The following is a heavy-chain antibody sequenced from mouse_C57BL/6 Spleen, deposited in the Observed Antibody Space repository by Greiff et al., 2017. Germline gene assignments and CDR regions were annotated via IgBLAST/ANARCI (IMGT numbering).Heavy chain of an antibody. CDR1: GFTFSDFY. CDR2: SRNKANDYTT. J-gene: IGHJ3*01. D-gene: IGHD4-1*01. V-gene: IGHV7-1*01. Sequence: EVKLVESGGGLVQSGRSLRLSCATSGFTFSDFYMEWVRQAPGKGLEWIAASRNKANDYTTEYSASVKGRFIVSRDTSQSILYLQMNALRAEDTAIYYCARDELGERFAYWGQGTLVTVSA. CDR3: ARDELGERFAY.